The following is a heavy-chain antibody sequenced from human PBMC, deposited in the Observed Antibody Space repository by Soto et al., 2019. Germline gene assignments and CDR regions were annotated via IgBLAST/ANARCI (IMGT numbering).Heavy chain of an antibody. CDR2: ISAYNGNT. CDR1: GYTFTSYG. Sequence: ASVKVSCKASGYTFTSYGISWVRQAPGQGLEWMGWISAYNGNTNYAQKLQGRVTMTPDTSTSTAYMELRSLRSDDTAVYYCARDQPLTPVHSSSWERDYYYYGMDVWGQGTTVTVSS. D-gene: IGHD6-13*01. V-gene: IGHV1-18*01. CDR3: ARDQPLTPVHSSSWERDYYYYGMDV. J-gene: IGHJ6*02.